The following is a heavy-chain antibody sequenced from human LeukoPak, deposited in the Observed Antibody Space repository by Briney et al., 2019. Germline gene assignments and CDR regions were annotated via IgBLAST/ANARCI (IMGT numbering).Heavy chain of an antibody. D-gene: IGHD3-22*01. V-gene: IGHV4-39*01. CDR1: GFIFSNYG. J-gene: IGHJ4*02. Sequence: GSLRLSCAASGFIFSNYGMSWVRQAPGKGLEWIGTIYYSGSTYYNPSLKGRVTISVDTSKNQFSLKLTSVTAADTSTYYCARHLFGSGYYPDYWGQGTLVTVSS. CDR3: ARHLFGSGYYPDY. CDR2: IYYSGST.